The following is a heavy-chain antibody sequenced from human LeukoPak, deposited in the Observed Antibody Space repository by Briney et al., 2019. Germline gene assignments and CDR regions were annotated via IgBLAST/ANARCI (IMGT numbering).Heavy chain of an antibody. D-gene: IGHD2-15*01. CDR3: ARGGYGPRAATPYYFDY. CDR1: GGSFSGYY. CDR2: INHSGST. J-gene: IGHJ4*02. Sequence: SETLSLTCAVYGGSFSGYYWSWIRQPPGKGLEWIGEINHSGSTNYNPSLKSRVTISVDTSKNQFSLKLSSVTAADTAVYYCARGGYGPRAATPYYFDYWGKGTLVTVSS. V-gene: IGHV4-34*01.